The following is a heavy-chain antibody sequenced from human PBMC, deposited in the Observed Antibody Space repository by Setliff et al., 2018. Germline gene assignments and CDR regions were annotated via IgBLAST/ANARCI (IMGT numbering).Heavy chain of an antibody. CDR1: GGSFSGYY. D-gene: IGHD6-13*01. J-gene: IGHJ4*02. V-gene: IGHV4-34*01. Sequence: SETLSLTCAVYGGSFSGYYWSWIRQPPGRGLEWIGEINHNGGTNYNPSLKSRVTISIHTSKNQFSLNLSSVTAADTAVYYCARFAGSSWVDYWGQGTLVTVSS. CDR3: ARFAGSSWVDY. CDR2: INHNGGT.